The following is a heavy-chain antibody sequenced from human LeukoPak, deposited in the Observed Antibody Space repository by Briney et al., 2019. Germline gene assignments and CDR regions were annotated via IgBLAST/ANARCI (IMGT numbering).Heavy chain of an antibody. J-gene: IGHJ4*02. Sequence: SGTLSLTCTVSGDSINSLDLWSWVRQPPGQGLEWIGEMYLSGTTHSNPSVKSRVTISIDKSKNQFFLNLSSVTAADTAVYYCATTGGLRYFDWLLGYFDYWGQGTLVTVSS. V-gene: IGHV4-4*02. CDR1: GDSINSLDL. CDR2: MYLSGTT. CDR3: ATTGGLRYFDWLLGYFDY. D-gene: IGHD3-9*01.